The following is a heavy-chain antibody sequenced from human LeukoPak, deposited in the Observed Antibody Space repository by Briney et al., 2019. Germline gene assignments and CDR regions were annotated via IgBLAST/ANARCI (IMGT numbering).Heavy chain of an antibody. V-gene: IGHV1-2*02. J-gene: IGHJ4*02. Sequence: ASVKVSCKASGYTFTSYAMNWVRQAPGQGLEWMGWINPNSGGTNYAQKFQGRVTMTRDTSISTAYMELSRLRSDDTAVYYCAREFIAAAGTCDYWGQGTLVTVSS. CDR1: GYTFTSYA. D-gene: IGHD6-13*01. CDR3: AREFIAAAGTCDY. CDR2: INPNSGGT.